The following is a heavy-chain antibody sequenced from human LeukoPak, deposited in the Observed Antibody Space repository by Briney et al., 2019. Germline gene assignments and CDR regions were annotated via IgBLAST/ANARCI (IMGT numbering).Heavy chain of an antibody. J-gene: IGHJ5*02. CDR1: GFSVGNYW. Sequence: PGGSLRLSCAVSGFSVGNYWMHWVRQAPGKGLVWVSRSEGDDTTTTYADSVKGRFTVSRDNAKNTVYLQMNSLRVEDTAVYYCAKLDWFDPWGQGTLVTVSP. CDR2: SEGDDTTT. V-gene: IGHV3-74*03. D-gene: IGHD3-3*02. CDR3: AKLDWFDP.